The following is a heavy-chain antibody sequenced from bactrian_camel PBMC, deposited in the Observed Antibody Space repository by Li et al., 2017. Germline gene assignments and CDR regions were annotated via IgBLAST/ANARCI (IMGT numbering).Heavy chain of an antibody. CDR3: AAVDRIMWSPCLIDVLRASGMSV. V-gene: IGHV3S40*01. CDR1: GYTDSSYC. J-gene: IGHJ4*01. CDR2: IYTGGGST. Sequence: DVQLVESGGGSVQTGGSLRLSCAASGYTDSSYCMGWYRQAPGKGREGVAVIYTGGGSTYYATSVEGRFTISQDNAENTVYLQMTSLKPEDTAMYYCAAVDRIMWSPCLIDVLRASGMSVWGQGTQVTVS. D-gene: IGHD6*01.